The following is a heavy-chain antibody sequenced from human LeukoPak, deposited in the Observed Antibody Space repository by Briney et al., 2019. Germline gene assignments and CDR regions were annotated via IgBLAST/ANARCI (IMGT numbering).Heavy chain of an antibody. D-gene: IGHD4-17*01. J-gene: IGHJ4*02. CDR3: ARDYGDYEGYFDY. CDR1: GFTFSSYW. CDR2: IKQDGSEK. Sequence: GGSLRLSCAASGFTFSSYWMSWVRQAPGKGLEWVANIKQDGSEKYYVDSVKGRSTISRDNAKNSLYLQMNSLRAEDTAVYYCARDYGDYEGYFDYWGQGTLVTVSS. V-gene: IGHV3-7*01.